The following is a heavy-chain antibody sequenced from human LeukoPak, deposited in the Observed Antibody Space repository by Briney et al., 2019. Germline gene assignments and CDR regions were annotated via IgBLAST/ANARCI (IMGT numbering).Heavy chain of an antibody. CDR2: ISGSGGTT. J-gene: IGHJ4*02. V-gene: IGHV3-23*01. D-gene: IGHD1-26*01. CDR1: GFTFSTYA. CDR3: AKSRGSTLFDS. Sequence: GGSLRLSCAASGFTFSTYAMTWVRQAPGKGLEWVSAISGSGGTTYYADSVKGRFTISRDNSKNTLYLQMNSLRAEDTAIYYCAKSRGSTLFDSWGQGTLVTVSS.